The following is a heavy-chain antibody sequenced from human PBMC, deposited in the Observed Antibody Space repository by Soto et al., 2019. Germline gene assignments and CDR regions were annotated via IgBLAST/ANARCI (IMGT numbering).Heavy chain of an antibody. D-gene: IGHD2-2*01. V-gene: IGHV4-30-4*01. J-gene: IGHJ6*02. Sequence: QVQLQESGPGLVKPSQTLSLTCTVSGGSISSGDYYWSWIRQPPGKGLEWIGYIYYSGSTYYNPSLKSRVTISVDTSKNQFSLKLSSVTAADTAVYYCAREIVLVPAAMDIYYYYGMDVWGQGTTVTVSS. CDR1: GGSISSGDYY. CDR2: IYYSGST. CDR3: AREIVLVPAAMDIYYYYGMDV.